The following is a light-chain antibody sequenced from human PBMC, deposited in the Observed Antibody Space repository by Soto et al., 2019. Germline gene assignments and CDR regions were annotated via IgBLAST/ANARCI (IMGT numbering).Light chain of an antibody. V-gene: IGKV3-15*01. CDR3: QQYNHWPWT. J-gene: IGKJ1*01. Sequence: DILMTQSPVTLSVSPGEGVTLSCRASQSLSGNLAWYQHKRGQAPRLLIYRASTRATGVPARFTGSESGTEFTLTISSLASEDFAVYYCQQYNHWPWTFGQGTEVEIK. CDR2: RAS. CDR1: QSLSGN.